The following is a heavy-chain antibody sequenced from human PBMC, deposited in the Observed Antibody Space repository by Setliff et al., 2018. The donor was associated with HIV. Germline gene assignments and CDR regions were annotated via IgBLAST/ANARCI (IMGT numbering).Heavy chain of an antibody. CDR3: ARGGFLFTMTTHPFDI. V-gene: IGHV1-24*01. D-gene: IGHD3-22*01. CDR1: GYTLTELS. CDR2: FDPEDGET. Sequence: ASVKVSCKISGYTLTELSIHWVRQAPGKGLEWMANFDPEDGETFYAQKFQGRLTMTEDTSTDTAYMELSSLRSDDTAMYYCARGGFLFTMTTHPFDIWGQGTMVTVSS. J-gene: IGHJ3*02.